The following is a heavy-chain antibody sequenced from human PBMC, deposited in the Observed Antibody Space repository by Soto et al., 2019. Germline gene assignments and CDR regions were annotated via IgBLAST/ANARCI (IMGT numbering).Heavy chain of an antibody. CDR1: GYTFTSYA. Sequence: QVQLVQSGAEVKKPGASVKVSCKASGYTFTSYAMHWVRQAPGQRLEWMGWINAGNGNTKYSQKFQGRVTITRDTSASTASMEMSRLRSEATAVYYCARDVAAAGLDYWGQGTLVTVSS. CDR3: ARDVAAAGLDY. CDR2: INAGNGNT. V-gene: IGHV1-3*01. J-gene: IGHJ4*02. D-gene: IGHD6-13*01.